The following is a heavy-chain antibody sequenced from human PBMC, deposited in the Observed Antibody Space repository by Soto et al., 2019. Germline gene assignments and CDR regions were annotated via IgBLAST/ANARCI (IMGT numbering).Heavy chain of an antibody. Sequence: SENLSLPCTVSGGSIRSYYWGWVRQPPGEGLEWIGYIYYSGSTNYNPSLKSRVTISVDTSKNQFSLKLSSVTAADTAVYYCARGGDYDFWSGYYSYDYWGQGTLVTVSS. J-gene: IGHJ4*02. CDR1: GGSIRSYY. CDR2: IYYSGST. D-gene: IGHD3-3*01. CDR3: ARGGDYDFWSGYYSYDY. V-gene: IGHV4-59*01.